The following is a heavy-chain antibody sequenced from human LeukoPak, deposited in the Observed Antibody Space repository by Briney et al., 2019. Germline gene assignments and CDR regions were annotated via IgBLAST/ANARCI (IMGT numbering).Heavy chain of an antibody. Sequence: GGSLRLSCAASGFTFSSYEMNWVRQAPGKGLEWVSYISSSGSTIYYADSVKGRFTISRDNAKNSLYLQMNSLRAEDTAVYYCARTEDDILTGYYTWDYWGQGTLVTVSS. V-gene: IGHV3-48*03. J-gene: IGHJ4*02. D-gene: IGHD3-9*01. CDR1: GFTFSSYE. CDR3: ARTEDDILTGYYTWDY. CDR2: ISSSGSTI.